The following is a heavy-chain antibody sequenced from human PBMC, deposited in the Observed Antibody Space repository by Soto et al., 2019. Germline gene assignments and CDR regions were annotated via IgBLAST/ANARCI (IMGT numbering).Heavy chain of an antibody. CDR1: GVSISSRHC. D-gene: IGHD3-22*01. CDR3: ATYSDSTGYWYFDV. Sequence: QVQLQESGPGLVKPSGTLSLTCAVSGVSISSRHCWTWVRQPPGKGLEGIGEIWHSGSFNYNPSLKSRVTISMDNSKNQFSLKMTSVTAADTAVYYCATYSDSTGYWYFDVWGRGTLVTVSS. CDR2: IWHSGSF. J-gene: IGHJ2*01. V-gene: IGHV4-4*02.